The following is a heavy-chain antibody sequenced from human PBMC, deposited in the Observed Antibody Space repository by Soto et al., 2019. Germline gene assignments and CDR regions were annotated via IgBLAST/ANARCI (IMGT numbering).Heavy chain of an antibody. V-gene: IGHV1-2*04. CDR1: GYTFTGYY. Sequence: ASVKVSCKASGYTFTGYYMHWVRQAPVQGLEWMGWINPNSGGTNYAQKFQGWVTMTRDTSISTAYMELSRLRSDDTAVYYFARVAPYYYDCSGYYDYWGQGTLVTVPS. J-gene: IGHJ4*02. CDR2: INPNSGGT. D-gene: IGHD3-22*01. CDR3: ARVAPYYYDCSGYYDY.